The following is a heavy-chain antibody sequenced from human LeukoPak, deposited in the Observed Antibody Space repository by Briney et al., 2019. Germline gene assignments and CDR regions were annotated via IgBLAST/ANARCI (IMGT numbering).Heavy chain of an antibody. V-gene: IGHV3-33*01. CDR1: GFTFSSYG. CDR3: ARRGYSYGSYYFDY. Sequence: GRSLRLSCAASGFTFSSYGMHWVRQAPGKGLEWVAVIWYDGSNKYYADSVKGRFTISRDNSKNTLYLQMNSLRAEDTAVYYCARRGYSYGSYYFDYWGQGTLVTVSS. J-gene: IGHJ4*02. CDR2: IWYDGSNK. D-gene: IGHD5-18*01.